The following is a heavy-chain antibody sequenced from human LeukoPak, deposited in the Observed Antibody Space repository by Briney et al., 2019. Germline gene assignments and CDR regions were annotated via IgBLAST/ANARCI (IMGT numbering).Heavy chain of an antibody. Sequence: SATLSLTCTVSGDSIISNIYWWDWVRLPPGKGLEWIGATFYTGRTFYNPSLKSRVTISVDTSKNQFSLDLNSATAADTADYYCARRRHNFDFYNVWGQGTRVLVS. V-gene: IGHV4-39*01. CDR2: TFYTGRT. CDR3: ARRRHNFDFYNV. CDR1: GDSIISNIYW. D-gene: IGHD3/OR15-3a*01. J-gene: IGHJ3*01.